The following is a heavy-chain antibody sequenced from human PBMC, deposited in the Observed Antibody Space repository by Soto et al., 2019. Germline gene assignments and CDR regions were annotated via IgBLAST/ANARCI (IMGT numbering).Heavy chain of an antibody. D-gene: IGHD6-19*01. CDR1: GGTFSNYA. CDR3: ARVEAVAGLYNYHGLDV. Sequence: QVQLVQSGAEVKKPGSSVKVSCKVSGGTFSNYAIDWVRLAPGHGLEWMGGIVPIFGTTYYTQKFQGRATIIADDSTTTAYFEMSSLRSEDTAIYYCARVEAVAGLYNYHGLDVWGQGTPVTVSS. J-gene: IGHJ6*02. CDR2: IVPIFGTT. V-gene: IGHV1-69*12.